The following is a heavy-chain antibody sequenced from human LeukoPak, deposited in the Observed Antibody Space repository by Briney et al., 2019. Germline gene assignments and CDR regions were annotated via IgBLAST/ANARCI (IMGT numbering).Heavy chain of an antibody. CDR2: IDHSGST. D-gene: IGHD5-12*01. CDR3: ARSYSGYDWKTDY. CDR1: GGSFSGYY. V-gene: IGHV4-34*01. Sequence: SETLSLTCAVYGGSFSGYYWSWIRQPPGKGLEWIGEIDHSGSTNYNPSLKSRVTISVDTSKNQFSLKLSSVTAADTAVYYCARSYSGYDWKTDYWGQGTLVTVSS. J-gene: IGHJ4*02.